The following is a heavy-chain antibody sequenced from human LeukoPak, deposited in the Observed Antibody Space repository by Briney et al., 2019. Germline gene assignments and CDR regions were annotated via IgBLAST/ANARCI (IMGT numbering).Heavy chain of an antibody. CDR1: GFTFSSYG. CDR2: ISYDGSNK. CDR3: AKELDSSGWASLDY. J-gene: IGHJ4*02. Sequence: GGSLRLSCAASGFTFSSYGMHWVRQAPGKGLEWVAVISYDGSNKYYADFVKGRFTVSRDNSMNTLYLQMNSLRAEDTAVYYCAKELDSSGWASLDYWGQGTLVTVSS. V-gene: IGHV3-30*18. D-gene: IGHD6-19*01.